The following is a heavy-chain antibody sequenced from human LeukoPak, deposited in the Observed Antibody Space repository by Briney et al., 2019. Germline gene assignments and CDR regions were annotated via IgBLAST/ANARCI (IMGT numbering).Heavy chain of an antibody. CDR2: INPNSGGT. CDR3: ARLDYYDSSGYYTYYFDY. Sequence: ASVKVSCKASGYTFTGYYMHWVRQAPGQGLEWMGWINPNSGGTNYAQKFQGRVTMARDTSISTAYMELSRLRSDDTVVYHCARLDYYDSSGYYTYYFDYWGQGTLVTVSS. J-gene: IGHJ4*02. V-gene: IGHV1-2*02. CDR1: GYTFTGYY. D-gene: IGHD3-22*01.